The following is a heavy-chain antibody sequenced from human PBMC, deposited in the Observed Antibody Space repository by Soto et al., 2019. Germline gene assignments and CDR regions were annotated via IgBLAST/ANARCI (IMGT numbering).Heavy chain of an antibody. D-gene: IGHD3-3*01. CDR2: ISYDGSNK. CDR1: GFTFSSYG. V-gene: IGHV3-30*18. CDR3: AKLPSYDFWSGLSDY. Sequence: PGGSLRLSCAASGFTFSSYGMHWVRQAPGKGLEWVAVISYDGSNKYYADSVKGRFTISRDNSKNTLYLQMNSLRAEDTAVYYCAKLPSYDFWSGLSDYWGQGTLVTVSS. J-gene: IGHJ4*02.